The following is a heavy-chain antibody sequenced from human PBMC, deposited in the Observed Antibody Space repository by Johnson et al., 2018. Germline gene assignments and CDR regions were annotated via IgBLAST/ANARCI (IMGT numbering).Heavy chain of an antibody. D-gene: IGHD3-3*01. J-gene: IGHJ6*02. CDR1: GYTFTSYD. CDR3: FGVDRYYYYYGMDV. V-gene: IGHV1-8*01. Sequence: QVQLQESGAEVKKPGASVKVSCKASGYTFTSYDINWVRQATGQGLEWMGWMNPNSGNTGYAQKFQGRVTMTRNTSISTAYMELSSLRSEDTAVYYCFGVDRYYYYYGMDVWGQGTTVTVSS. CDR2: MNPNSGNT.